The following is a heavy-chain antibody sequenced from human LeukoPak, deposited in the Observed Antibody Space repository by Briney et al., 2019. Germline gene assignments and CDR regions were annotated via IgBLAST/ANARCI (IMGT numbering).Heavy chain of an antibody. CDR1: GYSISSGYY. V-gene: IGHV4-38-2*02. J-gene: IGHJ4*02. D-gene: IGHD3/OR15-3a*01. CDR3: ARQTGSGLFILP. Sequence: SETLSLTCTVSGYSISSGYYWGWIRQPPGKGLEWIGSIYYSGNTYYNASLKSQVSISIDTSKNQFSLRLTSVTAADTAAYYCARQTGSGLFILPGGQGTLVTVSS. CDR2: IYYSGNT.